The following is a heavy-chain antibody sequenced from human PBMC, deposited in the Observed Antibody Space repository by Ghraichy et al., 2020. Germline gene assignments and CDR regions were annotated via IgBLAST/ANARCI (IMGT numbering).Heavy chain of an antibody. CDR1: GFTFSSYW. D-gene: IGHD5-12*01. CDR2: IKQDGSEK. V-gene: IGHV3-7*03. CDR3: ARYNIVATINTPTFDY. J-gene: IGHJ4*02. Sequence: GGSLRLSCAASGFTFSSYWMSWVRQAPGKGLEWVANIKQDGSEKYYVDSVKGRFTISRDNAKNSLYLQMNSLRAEDTAVYYCARYNIVATINTPTFDYWGQGPLVTVSS.